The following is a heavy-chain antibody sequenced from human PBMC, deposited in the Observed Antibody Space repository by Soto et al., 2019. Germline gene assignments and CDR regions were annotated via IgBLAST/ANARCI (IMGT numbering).Heavy chain of an antibody. Sequence: SQTLSLTCAISGDSVSRNTASWNWIRQSPSRGLEWLGRTFYRSKWNNGYAVSVKSRITINPDTSKNQFSLQLNSVTPEDTAVYYCARDSSFVFDGMDVWGQGTTVTVSS. CDR3: ARDSSFVFDGMDV. V-gene: IGHV6-1*01. J-gene: IGHJ6*02. CDR2: TFYRSKWNN. D-gene: IGHD6-13*01. CDR1: GDSVSRNTAS.